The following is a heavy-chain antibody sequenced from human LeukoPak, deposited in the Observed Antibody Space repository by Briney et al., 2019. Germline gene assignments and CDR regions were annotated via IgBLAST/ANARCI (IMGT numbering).Heavy chain of an antibody. CDR2: INTDTGNP. Sequence: ASVKVSCKASGYTFTSYAMNWVRQAPGQGLEWMGWINTDTGNPTYAQGFTGRFVFSLDKSVSTTFLQIISLKAEDTAIYYCAKEIKRFDIWGQGTMITVSS. V-gene: IGHV7-4-1*02. D-gene: IGHD5-24*01. J-gene: IGHJ3*02. CDR3: AKEIKRFDI. CDR1: GYTFTSYA.